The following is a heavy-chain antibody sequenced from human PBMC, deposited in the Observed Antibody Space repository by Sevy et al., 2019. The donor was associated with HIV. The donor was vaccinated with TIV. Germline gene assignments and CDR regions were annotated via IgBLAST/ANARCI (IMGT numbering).Heavy chain of an antibody. D-gene: IGHD2-15*01. Sequence: SETLSLTCTVSGGSISSYYWSWIRQPPGKGLEWIGYIYYSGSTNYNPSLKSRVTISVETSKNQFSLKLSSVTAADTAVYYCARDRPYCSGGSCYPHYYGMDVWGQGTTVTVSS. V-gene: IGHV4-59*13. J-gene: IGHJ6*02. CDR3: ARDRPYCSGGSCYPHYYGMDV. CDR1: GGSISSYY. CDR2: IYYSGST.